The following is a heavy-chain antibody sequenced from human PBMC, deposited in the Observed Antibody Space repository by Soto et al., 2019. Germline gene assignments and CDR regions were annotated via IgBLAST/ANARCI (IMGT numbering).Heavy chain of an antibody. J-gene: IGHJ4*02. D-gene: IGHD5-12*01. CDR3: VKSRGGNNFDFFD. Sequence: GGSLRLSCSAAGFTFSSYAMHWVRQAPGKGLEYVSGIRGNGDPPFYADSVKGRFTISRDNSKNTLYLQMSSLSADDTAVYYCVKSRGGNNFDFFDWGQGALVTVSS. V-gene: IGHV3-64D*06. CDR1: GFTFSSYA. CDR2: IRGNGDPP.